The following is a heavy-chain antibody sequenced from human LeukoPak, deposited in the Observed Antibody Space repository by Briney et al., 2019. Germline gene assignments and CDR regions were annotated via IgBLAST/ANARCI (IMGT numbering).Heavy chain of an antibody. Sequence: ASVKVSCKASGYTFTSYGISWVRQAPGQGLEWMGWVSAYNGNTNYAQKLQGRVTMTTDTSTSTAYMELRSLRSDDTAVYYCARDPHMIVVEGDLDYWGQGTLVTVSS. CDR1: GYTFTSYG. CDR3: ARDPHMIVVEGDLDY. V-gene: IGHV1-18*01. CDR2: VSAYNGNT. J-gene: IGHJ4*02. D-gene: IGHD3-22*01.